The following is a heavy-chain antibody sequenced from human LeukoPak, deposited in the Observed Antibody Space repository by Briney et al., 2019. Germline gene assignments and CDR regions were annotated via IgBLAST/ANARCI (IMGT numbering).Heavy chain of an antibody. V-gene: IGHV3-23*01. D-gene: IGHD4-17*01. CDR1: GFTFSSYA. J-gene: IGHJ2*01. CDR2: ISGSGGST. CDR3: AKEVLDYEIPYWYFDL. Sequence: PGGSLRLSCAASGFTFSSYAMSWVRQAPGKGLEWVSAISGSGGSTYYADSVKGRFTISRDNSKNTLYLQMNSLRAEDTAIYHCAKEVLDYEIPYWYFDLWGRGALVTVSS.